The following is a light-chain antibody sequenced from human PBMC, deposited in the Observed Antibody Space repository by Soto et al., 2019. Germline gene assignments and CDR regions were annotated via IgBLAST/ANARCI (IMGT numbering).Light chain of an antibody. V-gene: IGKV3-15*01. J-gene: IGKJ5*01. CDR3: QQRSNWSIT. CDR1: QSVSSN. Sequence: EIVMTQSPATLSVSPGERATLSCRASQSVSSNLAWYQQKPGQAPRLLIYGASTRATGIPAGFSGSGSGTDFTLTISSLEPEDFAVYYCQQRSNWSITFGQGTRLEIK. CDR2: GAS.